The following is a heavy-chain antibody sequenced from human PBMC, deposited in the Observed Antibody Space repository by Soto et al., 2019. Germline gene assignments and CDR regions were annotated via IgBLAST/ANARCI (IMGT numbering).Heavy chain of an antibody. D-gene: IGHD3-3*01. Sequence: EVQLLESGGGFVKPGGSLRLSCEGSGFIFSSHAMSWVRQAPGKGLEWVSSVSGSGASVHLPDFLKGRFSSSRDNSKNTVYLALNKLRVDDTAVYYCAKDLPLWSGYSCSENHWGQGTLVTVS. J-gene: IGHJ5*02. V-gene: IGHV3-23*01. CDR1: GFIFSSHA. CDR2: VSGSGASV. CDR3: AKDLPLWSGYSCSENH.